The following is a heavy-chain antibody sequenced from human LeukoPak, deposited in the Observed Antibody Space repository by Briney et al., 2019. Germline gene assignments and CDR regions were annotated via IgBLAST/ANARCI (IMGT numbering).Heavy chain of an antibody. CDR2: INHSGST. D-gene: IGHD6-6*01. V-gene: IGHV4-4*02. J-gene: IGHJ6*02. CDR1: GDSINSLDL. CDR3: AIESSSSDYYYGMDV. Sequence: SETLSLTCTVAGDSINSLDLWSWVRQPPGKGLEWMGEINHSGSTNYNPSLKSRVTISVDTSKNQFSLKLSSVTAADTAVYYCAIESSSSDYYYGMDVWGQGTTVTVSS.